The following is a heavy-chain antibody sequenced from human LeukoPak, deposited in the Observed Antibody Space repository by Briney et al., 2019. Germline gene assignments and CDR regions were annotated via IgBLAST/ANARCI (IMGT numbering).Heavy chain of an antibody. D-gene: IGHD6-19*01. CDR2: ISGSGGST. J-gene: IGHJ4*02. CDR1: GFTFSSYA. Sequence: GGSLRLSCAASGFTFSSYAMSWVRQSPGKGLEWVSAISGSGGSTYYADSVKGRFTISRDNSKSTLYLQMNSLRAEDTAVYYCAKARSGWYRGGIDYWGQGTLVTVSS. CDR3: AKARSGWYRGGIDY. V-gene: IGHV3-23*01.